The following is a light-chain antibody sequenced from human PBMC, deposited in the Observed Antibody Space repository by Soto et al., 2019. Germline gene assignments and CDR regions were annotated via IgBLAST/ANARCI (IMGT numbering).Light chain of an antibody. CDR2: DVS. J-gene: IGLJ2*01. CDR1: SSDVGGYNY. Sequence: QSALTQPASVSGSPGQSITISCTGTSSDVGGYNYVSWYQQHPGRAPQLMIYDVSNRPSGVSNRFSGSRSGNTASLTISGVQAGDEGDYYCSSYTSSSTVVFGGGTRLTVL. V-gene: IGLV2-14*01. CDR3: SSYTSSSTVV.